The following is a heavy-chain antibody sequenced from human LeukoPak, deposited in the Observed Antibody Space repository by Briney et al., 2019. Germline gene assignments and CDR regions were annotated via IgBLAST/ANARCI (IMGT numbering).Heavy chain of an antibody. J-gene: IGHJ4*02. CDR2: ISTSSRST. V-gene: IGHV3-48*01. Sequence: GGSLRLSCAASGFTFSSYAMSWVRQAPGKGLEWLPYISTSSRSTYYADSVKGRFTISRDNAKNTLFLDMHSLRPGDSAVYYCARSAVRGVACDYWGQGTLLTVSS. CDR3: ARSAVRGVACDY. CDR1: GFTFSSYA. D-gene: IGHD3-10*01.